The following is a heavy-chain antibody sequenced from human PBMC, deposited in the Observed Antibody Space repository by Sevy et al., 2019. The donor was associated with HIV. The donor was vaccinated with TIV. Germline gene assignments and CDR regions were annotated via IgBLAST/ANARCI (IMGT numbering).Heavy chain of an antibody. CDR1: GGSINTGGYY. D-gene: IGHD3-22*01. J-gene: IGHJ3*02. CDR3: ATHPNYYDSTGFPHGLNI. V-gene: IGHV4-31*03. CDR2: IYRSGSA. Sequence: SETLSLTCTVSGGSINTGGYYWSWIRQHPGKGLEWIGYIYRSGSAFYSPSLESRVTISVDTSKNQFSLKLSSVTAADSAVYYCATHPNYYDSTGFPHGLNIWGQGAMVTVSS.